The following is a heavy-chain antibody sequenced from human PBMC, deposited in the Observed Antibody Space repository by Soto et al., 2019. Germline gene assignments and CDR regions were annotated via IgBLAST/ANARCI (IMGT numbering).Heavy chain of an antibody. V-gene: IGHV1-46*01. Sequence: QVQLVQSGAEVKKSGASVKVSCKASGYTFINYALYWVRQAPGQGLEWMGIISPRDGTTTYALNLQDRLTISRDTSTSTLYMELSNLRSEDTAVYYCARGGGTLDYGGQGTLVTVSS. CDR3: ARGGGTLDY. CDR2: ISPRDGTT. CDR1: GYTFINYA. J-gene: IGHJ4*02.